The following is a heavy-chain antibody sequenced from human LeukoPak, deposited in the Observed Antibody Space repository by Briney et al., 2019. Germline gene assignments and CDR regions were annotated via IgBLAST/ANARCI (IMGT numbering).Heavy chain of an antibody. D-gene: IGHD3-10*01. V-gene: IGHV4-59*12. J-gene: IGHJ4*02. CDR1: GGSISSYY. CDR2: IYYSGST. CDR3: ARVGNYYGSGSYFNG. Sequence: SETLSLTCTVSGGSISSYYWSWIRQPPGKGLEWIGYIYYSGSTNYNPSLKSRVTISVDTSKNQFSLKLSSVTAADTAVYYCARVGNYYGSGSYFNGWGQGTLVTVSS.